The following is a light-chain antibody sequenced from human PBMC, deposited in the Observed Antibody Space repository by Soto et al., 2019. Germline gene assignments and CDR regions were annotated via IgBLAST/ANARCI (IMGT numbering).Light chain of an antibody. CDR2: GAS. Sequence: EIVMTQSPATLSVSPGERVTLSCRASQSISNNLAWHQQKPGQAPRLLIYGASTRATGIPASFSGSGSGTEFTLTISSRQSEIFAVYYCQHYHKCPWTFGQGTKVEIK. V-gene: IGKV3-15*01. CDR3: QHYHKCPWT. CDR1: QSISNN. J-gene: IGKJ1*01.